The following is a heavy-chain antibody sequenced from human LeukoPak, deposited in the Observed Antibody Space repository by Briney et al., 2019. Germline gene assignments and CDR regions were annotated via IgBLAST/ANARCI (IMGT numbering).Heavy chain of an antibody. V-gene: IGHV3-48*03. D-gene: IGHD3-22*01. CDR3: AATYYYDGCGAF. CDR1: GFTFSTYE. CDR2: ISSTGSNI. J-gene: IGHJ4*02. Sequence: GGSLRLSCAASGFTFSTYEMNWDRQAPGKGLEWVSYISSTGSNIYYADSVKGRFTISRGNAKNSLYLLMNSLRTEDTAVYYSAATYYYDGCGAFWGQGTLVTVSS.